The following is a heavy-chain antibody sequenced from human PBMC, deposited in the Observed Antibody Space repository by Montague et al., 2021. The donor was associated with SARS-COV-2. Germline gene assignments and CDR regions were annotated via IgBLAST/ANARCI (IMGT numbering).Heavy chain of an antibody. J-gene: IGHJ4*02. CDR3: ARVPSSSWYFDS. V-gene: IGHV3-7*01. CDR1: GFTFSSYS. CDR2: ITYDGSKK. Sequence: SLRLSCAASGFTFSSYSMSWVRQAPGKGLEWVANITYDGSKKYYVDSVKGRFTIARDNAKNTLYLQMNSLRAEDTAVYYCARVPSSSWYFDSWGQGTLVTVSS. D-gene: IGHD6-13*01.